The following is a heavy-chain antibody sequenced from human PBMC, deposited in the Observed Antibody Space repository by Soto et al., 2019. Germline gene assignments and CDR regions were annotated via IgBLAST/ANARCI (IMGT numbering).Heavy chain of an antibody. V-gene: IGHV3-21*06. CDR2: NSSSSSYI. CDR1: GFTFSSYS. CDR3: ARESEDLTSNFDY. Sequence: GGSLRLSCAASGFTFSSYSMNWVRQAPGKGLEWVSSNSSSSSYIYYADSVKGRFTISRDNAKNSLYLEMNSLRAEDTAVYYCARESEDLTSNFDYWGQGTLVTVSS. J-gene: IGHJ4*02.